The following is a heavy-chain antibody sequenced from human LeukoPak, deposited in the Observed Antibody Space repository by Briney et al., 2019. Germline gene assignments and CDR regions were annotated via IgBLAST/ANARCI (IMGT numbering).Heavy chain of an antibody. CDR1: EFNVDSIH. V-gene: IGHV3-66*01. CDR2: IYSGGST. J-gene: IGHJ1*01. CDR3: ARANLLITSH. D-gene: IGHD3-16*01. Sequence: GGPLRLSCAVSEFNVDSIHMSWVRQAPGKGLEWVSVIYSGGSTYYADSVKGRFTISRDNSKNTLYLQMNSLRAEDTAVYYCARANLLITSHWGQGTLVTVSS.